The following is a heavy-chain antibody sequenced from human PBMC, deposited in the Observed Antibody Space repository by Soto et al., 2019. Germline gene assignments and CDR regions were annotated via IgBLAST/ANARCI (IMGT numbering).Heavy chain of an antibody. CDR3: ARHVIEAAPLGY. V-gene: IGHV4-59*08. CDR1: GGSIGTYY. J-gene: IGHJ4*02. D-gene: IGHD6-13*01. Sequence: QVQLQESGPGLVKPSETLSLTCTVSGGSIGTYYWSWIRQPPGKGLEWIGSIYYSGNTNYNPSLKSRVTISVDTSKNQFSLKLSSVTAADTAVYYCARHVIEAAPLGYWGQGTLVTVSS. CDR2: IYYSGNT.